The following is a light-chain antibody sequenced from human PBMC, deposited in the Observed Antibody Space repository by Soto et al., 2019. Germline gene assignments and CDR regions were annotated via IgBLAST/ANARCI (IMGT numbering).Light chain of an antibody. V-gene: IGKV3-20*01. CDR1: QSVSSSY. J-gene: IGKJ4*01. CDR3: QKYGSSPLT. CDR2: GAS. Sequence: EIVLTQSPGTLSLSPGERATLSCRASQSVSSSYLAWYQQKPGQAPRLLIYGASSRATGIPDRFSGSGSGTVFTLTISRLEPEDLAVYYCQKYGSSPLTFGGGTKVEIK.